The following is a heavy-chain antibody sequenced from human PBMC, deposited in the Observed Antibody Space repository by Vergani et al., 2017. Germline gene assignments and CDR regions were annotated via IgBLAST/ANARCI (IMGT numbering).Heavy chain of an antibody. D-gene: IGHD6-19*01. CDR1: GYSFTSYW. CDR3: ARILYSSGWYGRSRWFDP. Sequence: EVQLVQSGAEVKKPGESLKISCKGSGYSFTSYWIGWVRQMPGKGLEWMGIIYPGDSDTRYSPSFQGQVTISADKSISTAYLQWSSLKASDTAMYYCARILYSSGWYGRSRWFDPWGQGTLVTVSS. J-gene: IGHJ5*02. V-gene: IGHV5-51*01. CDR2: IYPGDSDT.